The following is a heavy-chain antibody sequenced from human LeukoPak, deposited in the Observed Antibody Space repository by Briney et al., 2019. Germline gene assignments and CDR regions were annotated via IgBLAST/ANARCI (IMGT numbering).Heavy chain of an antibody. J-gene: IGHJ4*02. CDR2: ISSSSTTI. D-gene: IGHD2/OR15-2a*01. Sequence: PGGSLRLSCAASGFTFRSYSMNWVRQAPGKGLEWVSYISSSSTTIYYADSVKGRFTTSRDISLHLQMNSLRAEDTAVYYCVRNNNNDYWGQGTLVTVSS. CDR1: GFTFRSYS. CDR3: VRNNNNDY. V-gene: IGHV3-48*01.